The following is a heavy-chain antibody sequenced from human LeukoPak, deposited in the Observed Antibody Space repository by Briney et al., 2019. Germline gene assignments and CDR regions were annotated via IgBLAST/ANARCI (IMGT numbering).Heavy chain of an antibody. D-gene: IGHD2-15*01. CDR1: GFTFSSYA. J-gene: IGHJ4*02. CDR3: ATLHTPFDY. Sequence: GGSLRLSCAASGFTFSSYAMSWVRQAPGKGLEWVSSISSSGGNTYYAGSVRGRFTISRDNSKNTLYLQMSSLRAEDTAVYFCATLHTPFDYWGQGILVTVSS. V-gene: IGHV3-23*01. CDR2: ISSSGGNT.